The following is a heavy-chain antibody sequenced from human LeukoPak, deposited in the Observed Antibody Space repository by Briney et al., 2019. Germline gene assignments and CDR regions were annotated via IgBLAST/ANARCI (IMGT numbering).Heavy chain of an antibody. CDR2: IYHSGST. J-gene: IGHJ3*02. Sequence: PSETLSLTCAVSGYSISSGYYWGWIRQPPGKGLVWIGSIYHSGSTYYNPSLKSRVTISVDTSKNQFSLKLSSVTAADTAVYYCAGQVRPDAFDIWGQGTMVTVSS. CDR3: AGQVRPDAFDI. D-gene: IGHD6-19*01. V-gene: IGHV4-38-2*01. CDR1: GYSISSGYY.